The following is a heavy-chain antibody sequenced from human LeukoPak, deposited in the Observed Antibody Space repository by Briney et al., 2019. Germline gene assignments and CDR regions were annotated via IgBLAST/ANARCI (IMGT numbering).Heavy chain of an antibody. D-gene: IGHD5-18*01. V-gene: IGHV3-53*01. J-gene: IGHJ4*02. CDR1: GFTVSSNY. CDR2: IYSGGST. Sequence: PGESLRLSCAASGFTVSSNYMSWVRQAPGKGLEWVSVIYSGGSTYYADSVKGRFTISRDNSKNTLYLQMNSLRAEDTAVYYCARGGGYSYGSLSGYWGQGTLVTVSS. CDR3: ARGGGYSYGSLSGY.